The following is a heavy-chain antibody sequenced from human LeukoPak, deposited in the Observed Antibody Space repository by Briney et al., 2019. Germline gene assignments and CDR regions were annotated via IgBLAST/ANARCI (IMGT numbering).Heavy chain of an antibody. V-gene: IGHV1-2*06. D-gene: IGHD6-13*01. Sequence: ASVKVSCKASGYTFTGYHMHWVRQAPGQGLEWMGRINPNSGDTNYAQKFQGRVTMTRDTSISTAYMELSRLRSDDTAVYYCARDYSSNTDYWGQGTLVTVSS. CDR2: INPNSGDT. CDR3: ARDYSSNTDY. CDR1: GYTFTGYH. J-gene: IGHJ4*02.